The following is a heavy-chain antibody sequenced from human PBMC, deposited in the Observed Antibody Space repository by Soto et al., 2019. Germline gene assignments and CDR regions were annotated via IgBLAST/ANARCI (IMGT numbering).Heavy chain of an antibody. Sequence: ASVKVSCKASGYTFTSYDIYWVRQATGQGLEWMGWMNPNSGNTGYAQRFQGRVTMTRNTSISTAYMELSSLRSEDTAVYYCARGINYYDSGGDAFDIWGQGTMVTVSS. J-gene: IGHJ3*02. CDR3: ARGINYYDSGGDAFDI. CDR1: GYTFTSYD. V-gene: IGHV1-8*01. CDR2: MNPNSGNT. D-gene: IGHD3-10*01.